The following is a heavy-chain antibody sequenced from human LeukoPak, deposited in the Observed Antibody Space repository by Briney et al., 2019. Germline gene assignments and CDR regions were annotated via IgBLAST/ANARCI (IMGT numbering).Heavy chain of an antibody. Sequence: SETLSLTCTVSGGSISSSSYYWGWIRQPPGKGLEWIGSIYYSGSTYYNPSLKSRVTISVDTSKNQFSLKLSSVTAADTAVYYCARRDYGDYVFGYFDYWGQGTLVTVSS. CDR2: IYYSGST. CDR1: GGSISSSSYY. J-gene: IGHJ4*02. CDR3: ARRDYGDYVFGYFDY. D-gene: IGHD4-17*01. V-gene: IGHV4-39*01.